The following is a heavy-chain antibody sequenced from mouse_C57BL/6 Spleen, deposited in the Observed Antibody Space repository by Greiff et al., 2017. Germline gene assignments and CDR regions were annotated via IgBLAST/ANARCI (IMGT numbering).Heavy chain of an antibody. CDR3: ARNRMTGVFDY. CDR1: GFSLPSYG. D-gene: IGHD1-1*02. Sequence: VQLVESGPGLVQPSQSLSITCTVSGFSLPSYGVHWVRQSPGKGLEWLGVIWSGGSTDYNAAFISRLSISKDSSKSQFFFKMNSLQADATAIYYCARNRMTGVFDYWGQGTTRTVSS. CDR2: IWSGGST. V-gene: IGHV2-2*01. J-gene: IGHJ2*01.